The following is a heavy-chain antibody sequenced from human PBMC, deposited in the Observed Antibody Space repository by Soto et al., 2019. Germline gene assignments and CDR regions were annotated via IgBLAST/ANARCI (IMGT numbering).Heavy chain of an antibody. CDR1: GGSINSING. CDR3: ARLVHTEGFES. CDR2: IYHGCNT. V-gene: IGHV4-4*02. Sequence: LSLNCTVSGGSINSINGGIWVRQPPGKGLECIGEIYHGCNTNYNPSLRIRVTISVDESKNQFSLKLISVTAADTAVYYCARLVHTEGFESWGHGTLVNVSS. J-gene: IGHJ5*01.